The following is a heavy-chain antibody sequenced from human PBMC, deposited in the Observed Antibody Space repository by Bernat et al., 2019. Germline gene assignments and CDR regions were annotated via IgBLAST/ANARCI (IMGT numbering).Heavy chain of an antibody. D-gene: IGHD1-26*01. V-gene: IGHV3-30*03. J-gene: IGHJ4*02. CDR1: GFSFGSYG. Sequence: QVQLVESGGGVVQSGRSLRVSCAASGFSFGSYGMHWVRQAPGKGLEWVAVTSYDGRNKYYADSVKGRFTISRDNSKNTLYLQMNSLRAEDTAVYYCARDGLEWGLGGGRFGYWGQGTLVTVSS. CDR3: ARDGLEWGLGGGRFGY. CDR2: TSYDGRNK.